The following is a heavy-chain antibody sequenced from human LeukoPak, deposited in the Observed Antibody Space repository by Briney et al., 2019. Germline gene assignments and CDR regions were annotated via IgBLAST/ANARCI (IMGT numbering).Heavy chain of an antibody. CDR1: AFSFSSYS. D-gene: IGHD2-15*01. CDR3: ARLDAAGRVLNA. J-gene: IGHJ3*01. Sequence: GGSLRLSCASSAFSFSSYSISWVRQAPGKGLEWVANVNIDGTEQHFVDSVEGRFTISRDNAERSLFLQMNSLRADDTAVYYCARLDAAGRVLNAWGQGTMVSVSS. CDR2: VNIDGTEQ. V-gene: IGHV3-7*01.